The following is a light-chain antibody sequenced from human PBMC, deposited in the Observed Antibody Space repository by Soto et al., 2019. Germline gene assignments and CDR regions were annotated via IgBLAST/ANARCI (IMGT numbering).Light chain of an antibody. CDR2: GAS. J-gene: IGKJ2*01. CDR3: QQYGSSPPYT. Sequence: EIVLTQSPATLSLSPVERATLSCRSSQSVSSSYLAWYQQKPGQAPRLLIYGASSRATGIPDRFSGSGSGTDFTLTMSRLEPADFAVYYCQQYGSSPPYTFGQGTKLEIK. V-gene: IGKV3-20*01. CDR1: QSVSSSY.